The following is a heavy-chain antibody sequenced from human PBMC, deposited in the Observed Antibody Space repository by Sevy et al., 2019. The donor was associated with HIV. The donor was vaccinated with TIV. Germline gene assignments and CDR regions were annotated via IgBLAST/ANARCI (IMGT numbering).Heavy chain of an antibody. CDR3: ARSNWVTATNGFSKSYYFDY. D-gene: IGHD7-27*01. V-gene: IGHV4-4*07. Sequence: SETLSLICTVSGDSFSSYFWAWIRQPAGKGLEWIGRINTSGSPNYNPSLKSRVTMSVDTSKSQFSLKVTSLTAADTAIYFCARSNWVTATNGFSKSYYFDYWGQGSLVTVSS. J-gene: IGHJ4*02. CDR1: GDSFSSYF. CDR2: INTSGSP.